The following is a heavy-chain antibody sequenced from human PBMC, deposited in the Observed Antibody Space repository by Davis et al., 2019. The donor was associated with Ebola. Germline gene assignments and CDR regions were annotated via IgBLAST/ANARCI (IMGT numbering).Heavy chain of an antibody. D-gene: IGHD6-13*01. CDR1: GYTFRNSA. Sequence: AASVKVSCKASGYTFRNSAISWVRQAPGQGLEWMGWISAYNGNTNYAQKLRGRVTMTTDTSTSTAYMELRSLRSDDTAVYYCAREAAAGTVGMDVWGKGTTVTVSS. J-gene: IGHJ6*04. CDR3: AREAAAGTVGMDV. CDR2: ISAYNGNT. V-gene: IGHV1-18*01.